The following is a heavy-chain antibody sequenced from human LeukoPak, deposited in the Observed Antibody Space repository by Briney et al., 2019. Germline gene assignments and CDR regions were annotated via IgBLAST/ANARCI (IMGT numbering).Heavy chain of an antibody. CDR1: GGSFSGYY. D-gene: IGHD3-3*01. V-gene: IGHV4-34*01. Sequence: PSETLSLTCAVYGGSFSGYYWSWIRQPPGKGLEWIGEINHSGSTNYNPSLKSRVTISVDTSKNQFSLKLSSVTAADTAVYYCALLRSRYGMDVWGQGTTVTVSS. CDR3: ALLRSRYGMDV. CDR2: INHSGST. J-gene: IGHJ6*02.